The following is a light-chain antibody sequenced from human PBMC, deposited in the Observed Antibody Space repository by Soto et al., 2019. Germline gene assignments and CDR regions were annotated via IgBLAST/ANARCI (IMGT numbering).Light chain of an antibody. V-gene: IGKV3-20*01. Sequence: EVVMTQSPATLSVSAGERATLSCGASQSVRSYLAWYQQKPGQAPRLLIYGASNRATGIPDRFSGSGSGTDFTLTISRLGPEDFAVYFCQQYGDLPWTFGQGTKVDIK. CDR2: GAS. J-gene: IGKJ1*01. CDR1: QSVRSY. CDR3: QQYGDLPWT.